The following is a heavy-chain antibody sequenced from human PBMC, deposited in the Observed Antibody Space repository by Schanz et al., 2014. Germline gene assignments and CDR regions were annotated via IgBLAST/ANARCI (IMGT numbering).Heavy chain of an antibody. CDR3: ARGYGDSPTDF. V-gene: IGHV1-2*04. D-gene: IGHD4-17*01. CDR2: INPNSGDT. CDR1: GGTFSSYT. Sequence: QLQLVQSGAEVKKPGSSVKVSCKLSGGTFSSYTISWVRQAPGQGLEWMGWINPNSGDTNYAQKFQGWVTMTRDTSISTAYMEVSRLKSDDTAVYYCARGYGDSPTDFWGQGTLVTVSS. J-gene: IGHJ4*02.